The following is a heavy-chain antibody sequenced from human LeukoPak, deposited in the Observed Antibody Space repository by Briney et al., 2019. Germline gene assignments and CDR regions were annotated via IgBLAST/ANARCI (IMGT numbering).Heavy chain of an antibody. CDR2: INHSGSP. V-gene: IGHV4-34*01. D-gene: IGHD3-16*01. CDR1: GGSFSGYY. Sequence: SETLSLTCAVYGGSFSGYYWSGIRQPPGKGLEWIGEINHSGSPNYNPSLKRRVTISVDTSKNQFSLQLSSVTAADTAVYYCARSNNGGESYYFYYMDVWGQGTLVTVSS. CDR3: ARSNNGGESYYFYYMDV. J-gene: IGHJ6*03.